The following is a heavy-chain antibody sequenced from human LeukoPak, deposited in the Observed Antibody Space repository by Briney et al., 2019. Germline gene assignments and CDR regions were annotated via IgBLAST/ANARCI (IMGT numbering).Heavy chain of an antibody. V-gene: IGHV1-18*01. CDR2: ISAYNGNT. Sequence: ASVKVSCKASGYTFTSYGISWVRQAPGQGLEWMGWISAYNGNTNYALKLQGRVTMTTDTSTSTAYMELRSLRSDDTAVYYCAREEAEYCSSTSCYIRWWFDPWSQGTLVTVSS. CDR1: GYTFTSYG. D-gene: IGHD2-2*02. CDR3: AREEAEYCSSTSCYIRWWFDP. J-gene: IGHJ5*02.